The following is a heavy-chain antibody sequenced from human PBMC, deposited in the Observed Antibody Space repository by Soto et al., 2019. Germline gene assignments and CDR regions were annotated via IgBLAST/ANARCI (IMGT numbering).Heavy chain of an antibody. CDR1: GGSISSGDYY. V-gene: IGHV4-30-4*01. J-gene: IGHJ5*02. Sequence: SETLSLTCTVSGGSISSGDYYWSWIRQPPGKGLEWIGYIYYSGSTYYNPSLKSRVTISVDTSKNQFSLKLSSVTAADTAVYYCARVRGVINDNWFDPWGQGTLVPSPQ. CDR2: IYYSGST. D-gene: IGHD3-10*01. CDR3: ARVRGVINDNWFDP.